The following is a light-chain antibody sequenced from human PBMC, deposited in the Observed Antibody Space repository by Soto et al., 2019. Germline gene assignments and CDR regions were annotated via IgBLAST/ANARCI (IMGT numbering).Light chain of an antibody. CDR2: DVT. CDR3: SSYTSSITLI. Sequence: QSALTQPASVSGSPGQSITISCTGTSSDVGVYNYVSWYQQHPGKAPKLVIYDVTNRPSRVSDRFSGSKSGNTASLTISGLQAEDEADYYCSSYTSSITLIFGGGTKLTVL. CDR1: SSDVGVYNY. J-gene: IGLJ2*01. V-gene: IGLV2-14*01.